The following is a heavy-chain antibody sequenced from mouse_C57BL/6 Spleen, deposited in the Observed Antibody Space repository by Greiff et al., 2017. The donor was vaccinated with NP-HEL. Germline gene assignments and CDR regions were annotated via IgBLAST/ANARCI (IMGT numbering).Heavy chain of an antibody. D-gene: IGHD1-2*01. V-gene: IGHV1-50*01. CDR3: ASGTTAQSWFAY. J-gene: IGHJ3*01. CDR2: IDPSDSYT. CDR1: GYTFTSYW. Sequence: QVQLQQPGAELVKPGASVKLSCKASGYTFTSYWMQWVKQRPGQGLEWIGEIDPSDSYTNYNQKFTGKATLTVDTSSSTAYMQLSSLTSEDSAVYYCASGTTAQSWFAYWGQGSLVTVSA.